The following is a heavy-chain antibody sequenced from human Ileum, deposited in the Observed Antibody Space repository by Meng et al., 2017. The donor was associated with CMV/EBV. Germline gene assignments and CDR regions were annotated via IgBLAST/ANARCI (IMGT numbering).Heavy chain of an antibody. J-gene: IGHJ5*02. CDR2: INPNSGGT. D-gene: IGHD6-13*01. Sequence: SGYTFTGYYMHWVRQAPGQGLEWMGWINPNSGGTNYAQKFQGRVTMTRDTSISTAYMELSRLRSDDTAVYYCARDGSGSSSWINWFDPWGQGTLVTVSS. V-gene: IGHV1-2*02. CDR1: GYTFTGYY. CDR3: ARDGSGSSSWINWFDP.